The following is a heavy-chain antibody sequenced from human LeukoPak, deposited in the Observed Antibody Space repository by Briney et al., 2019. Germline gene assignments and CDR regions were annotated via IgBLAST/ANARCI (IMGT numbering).Heavy chain of an antibody. CDR2: ISSSSSYI. CDR1: GFTFSSYS. D-gene: IGHD2-8*01. J-gene: IGHJ4*02. V-gene: IGHV3-21*01. Sequence: GGSLRLSCAASGFTFSSYSMNWVRQAPGKGLEWVSSISSSSSYIYYADSVKGRFTISRDNAKNSLYLQMNSLRAEDTAVYYCARVSLGYCTNGVCYTTDYWGQGTLVTVTS. CDR3: ARVSLGYCTNGVCYTTDY.